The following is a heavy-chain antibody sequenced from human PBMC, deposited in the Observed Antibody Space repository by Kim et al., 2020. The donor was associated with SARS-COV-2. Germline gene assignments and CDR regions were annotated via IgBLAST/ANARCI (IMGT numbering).Heavy chain of an antibody. CDR3: ERSGSGYFDP. J-gene: IGHJ5*02. Sequence: TIPYAGSVKGVFTISRDNAKNSLYLQMNSLRDEDTAVYYCERSGSGYFDPWGQGTLVTVSS. D-gene: IGHD3-10*01. V-gene: IGHV3-48*02. CDR2: TI.